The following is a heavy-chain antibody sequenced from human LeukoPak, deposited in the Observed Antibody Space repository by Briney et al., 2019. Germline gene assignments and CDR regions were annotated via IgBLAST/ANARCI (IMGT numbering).Heavy chain of an antibody. CDR2: ISGSGGST. J-gene: IGHJ4*02. Sequence: GSLRLSCAASGFTFSSYAMSWVRQAPGKGLEWVSAISGSGGSTYYADSVKGRFTISRDNSKNTLYLQMNSLRAEDTAVYYCAKEGTPLTYSSSWYYFDYWGQGTLVTVSS. D-gene: IGHD6-13*01. CDR3: AKEGTPLTYSSSWYYFDY. CDR1: GFTFSSYA. V-gene: IGHV3-23*01.